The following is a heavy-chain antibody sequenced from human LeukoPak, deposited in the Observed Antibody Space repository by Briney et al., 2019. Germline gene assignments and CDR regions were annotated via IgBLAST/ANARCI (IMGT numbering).Heavy chain of an antibody. CDR1: GDSISSHY. CDR2: INYSGST. Sequence: SETLSLTCTVSGDSISSHYWSWIRQPPGKGLEWIGYINYSGSTQYSPSLKSRVTMSVDPSNNQFSLKLTSVTAADTAVYYCARGLDDFWSPPDVWGQGTMVTVSS. V-gene: IGHV4-59*11. CDR3: ARGLDDFWSPPDV. D-gene: IGHD3-3*01. J-gene: IGHJ3*01.